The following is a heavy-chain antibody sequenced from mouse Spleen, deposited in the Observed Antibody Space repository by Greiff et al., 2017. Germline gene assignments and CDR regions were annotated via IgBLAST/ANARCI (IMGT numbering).Heavy chain of an antibody. CDR2: ISYDGSN. J-gene: IGHJ4*01. CDR3: ARAAYYYDGSSPYYTMDY. CDR1: GYSITSGYY. D-gene: IGHD1-1*01. V-gene: IGHV3-6*01. Sequence: ESGPGLVKPSQSLSLTCSVTGYSITSGYYWNWIRQFPGNKLEWMGYISYDGSNNYNPSLKNRISITRDTSKNQFFLKLNSVTTEDTATYYCARAAYYYDGSSPYYTMDYWGQGTSVTVSS.